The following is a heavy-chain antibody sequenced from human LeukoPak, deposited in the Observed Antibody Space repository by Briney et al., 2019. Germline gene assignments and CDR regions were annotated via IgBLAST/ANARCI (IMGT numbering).Heavy chain of an antibody. CDR3: VRGQEVVYTPTFDY. J-gene: IGHJ4*02. V-gene: IGHV3-64D*09. Sequence: PGGSLRLSCSASGFTFSTYAIHWVRQAPGKGLQYVSSIGTSGISTYYADSVTGRFTISRDNSKNSLYLRMSNLRPEDTAVYYCVRGQEVVYTPTFDYWGQGVLVTVSS. CDR2: IGTSGIST. D-gene: IGHD2-8*02. CDR1: GFTFSTYA.